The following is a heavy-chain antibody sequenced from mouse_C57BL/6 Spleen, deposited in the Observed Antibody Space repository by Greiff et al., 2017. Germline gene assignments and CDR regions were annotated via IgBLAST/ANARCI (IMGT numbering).Heavy chain of an antibody. V-gene: IGHV1-63*01. Sequence: VQLQQSGAELVRPGTSVKMSCKASGYTFTNYWIGWAKQRPGHGLEWIGDIYPGGGYTNSNEKFKGKATLTADKSSSTAYMQFSSLTSEDSAIYYCARWTAQATDYFDYWGQGTTLTVSS. CDR1: GYTFTNYW. D-gene: IGHD3-2*02. CDR2: IYPGGGYT. J-gene: IGHJ2*01. CDR3: ARWTAQATDYFDY.